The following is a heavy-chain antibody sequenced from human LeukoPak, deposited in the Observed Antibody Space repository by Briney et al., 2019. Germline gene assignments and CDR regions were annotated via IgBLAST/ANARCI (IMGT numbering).Heavy chain of an antibody. CDR1: GYSSSSYW. J-gene: IGHJ4*02. CDR2: IDPSDSYT. Sequence: LGESLRVSCKGSGYSSSSYWINWVRQMPGKGLEWMGRIDPSDSYTNYNPSLQGHVTISADKSISTAYLQWSSLMASDTAMYYCARHTKSDYWGQGTQVTVTS. V-gene: IGHV5-10-1*01. CDR3: ARHTKSDY. D-gene: IGHD2-8*01.